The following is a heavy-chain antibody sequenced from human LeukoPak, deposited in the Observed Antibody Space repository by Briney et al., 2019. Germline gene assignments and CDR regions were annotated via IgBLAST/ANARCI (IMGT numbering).Heavy chain of an antibody. J-gene: IGHJ2*01. V-gene: IGHV4-59*08. CDR1: GGSISSYY. CDR3: ATVHDYYDSSGYSSRYFDL. Sequence: PSETLSLTCTVSGGSISSYYWSWIRQPPGKGLEWIGYIYYSGSTNYNPSLKSRVTISVDTSKNQFPLKLSSVTAADTAVYYCATVHDYYDSSGYSSRYFDLWGRGTLVTVSS. CDR2: IYYSGST. D-gene: IGHD3-22*01.